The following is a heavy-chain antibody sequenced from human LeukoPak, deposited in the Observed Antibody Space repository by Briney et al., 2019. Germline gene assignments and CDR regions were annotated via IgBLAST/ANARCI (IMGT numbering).Heavy chain of an antibody. Sequence: GASVKVSCKASGYSFADYYMHWVRQAPGQGLEWMGWIKLNSGGTRSAQKFQGRVTMTRDTSISTAYMELSRLRSDDTAVYYCARVRGVRQKYYFDYWGQGTLVTVSS. J-gene: IGHJ4*02. CDR2: IKLNSGGT. V-gene: IGHV1-2*02. CDR3: ARVRGVRQKYYFDY. CDR1: GYSFADYY. D-gene: IGHD3-10*01.